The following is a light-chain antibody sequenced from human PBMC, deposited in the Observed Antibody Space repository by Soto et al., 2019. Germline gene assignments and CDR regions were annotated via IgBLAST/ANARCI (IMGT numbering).Light chain of an antibody. CDR2: EVT. CDR1: NSDVGSYNL. Sequence: SVLTQPASLAGSPRQSITIFCTGTNSDVGSYNLVSWFQQHPGKAPKLVIYEVTKRPSGVSDRFSGSKSGNTASLTISGLQAEDEADYYCFSYAGDSVYVFGTGTKVTVL. J-gene: IGLJ1*01. CDR3: FSYAGDSVYV. V-gene: IGLV2-23*02.